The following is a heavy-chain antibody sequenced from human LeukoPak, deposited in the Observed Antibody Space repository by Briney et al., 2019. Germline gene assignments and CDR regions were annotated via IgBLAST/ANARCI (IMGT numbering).Heavy chain of an antibody. CDR2: IKQDGSEK. D-gene: IGHD6-19*01. CDR1: GFTFSNYW. CDR3: ARLSTAVAAGDY. V-gene: IGHV3-7*01. J-gene: IGHJ4*02. Sequence: GGSLRLSCAASGFTFSNYWMSWVRQAPGKGLEWVANIKQDGSEKYYVDSVKGRFTITRDNAKNSLYLQMNSLRAEDTAVYYCARLSTAVAAGDYWGQGTLVTVSS.